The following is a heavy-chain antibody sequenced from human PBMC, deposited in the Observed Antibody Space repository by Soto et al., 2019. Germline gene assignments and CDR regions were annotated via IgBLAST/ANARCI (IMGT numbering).Heavy chain of an antibody. CDR1: GYSFPSDW. D-gene: IGHD3-3*01. CDR3: AKDQRVFGGRGGMDV. CDR2: IYPADSDT. J-gene: IGHJ6*02. V-gene: IGHV5-51*01. Sequence: GESLKISCKGSGYSFPSDWIGWVRQMPGKGLEWMGSIYPADSDTRYSPAFQGQVTISADKSIRTAYLQWSSLRAEDTAVYYCAKDQRVFGGRGGMDVWGQGTTVTVSS.